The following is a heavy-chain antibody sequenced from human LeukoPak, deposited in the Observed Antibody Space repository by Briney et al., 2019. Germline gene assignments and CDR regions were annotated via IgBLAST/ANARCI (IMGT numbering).Heavy chain of an antibody. J-gene: IGHJ4*02. V-gene: IGHV4-59*01. Sequence: KPSETLSLTCTVSGGSISSYYWSWIRQPPGKGLEWIGYIYYSGSTNYNPSLKSRVTISVDTSKNQFSLKLSSVTAADTAVYYCARAVAGGPAPFDYWGQGNLVTVSS. CDR1: GGSISSYY. CDR2: IYYSGST. D-gene: IGHD6-19*01. CDR3: ARAVAGGPAPFDY.